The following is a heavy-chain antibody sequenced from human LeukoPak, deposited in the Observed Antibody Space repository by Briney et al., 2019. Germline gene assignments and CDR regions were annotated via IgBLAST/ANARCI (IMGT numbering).Heavy chain of an antibody. CDR2: FDPEDGET. V-gene: IGHV1-24*01. CDR1: GYTLTESS. D-gene: IGHD3-3*01. J-gene: IGHJ4*02. Sequence: ASVKVSCKVSGYTLTESSMHWVRQAPGKGLEWMGGFDPEDGETIYAQKFQGRVTMTEDTSTDTAYMELSSLRSEDTAVYYCATARNFWSGYYFDYWGQGNLVTVSS. CDR3: ATARNFWSGYYFDY.